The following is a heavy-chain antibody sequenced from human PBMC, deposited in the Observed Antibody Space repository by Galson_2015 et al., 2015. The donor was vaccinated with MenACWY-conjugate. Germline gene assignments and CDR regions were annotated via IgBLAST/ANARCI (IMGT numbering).Heavy chain of an antibody. CDR1: SLHSHH. CDR2: MYYRGGA. CDR3: ARGVNLASMAGY. V-gene: IGHV4-59*11. D-gene: IGHD3-3*02. Sequence: SLHSHHLSWFRQPPGKGLERIGYMYYRGGANYNPSPKSRVTISDETFKNQFSLTMTSVTAADTAVYYCARGVNLASMAGYWGQGTLVTVSS. J-gene: IGHJ4*02.